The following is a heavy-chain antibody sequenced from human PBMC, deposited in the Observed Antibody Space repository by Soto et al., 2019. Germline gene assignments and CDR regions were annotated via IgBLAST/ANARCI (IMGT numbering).Heavy chain of an antibody. Sequence: SETLSLTCTVSGGSIISSSYYWGWIRQPPGKGLEWIGYIYYSGSTYYNPSLKSRVTISVDRSKNQFSLKLSSVTAADTAVYYCARGGNKFDPWGQGTLVTVSS. CDR2: IYYSGST. CDR1: GGSIISSSYY. D-gene: IGHD3-10*01. J-gene: IGHJ5*02. V-gene: IGHV4-39*07. CDR3: ARGGNKFDP.